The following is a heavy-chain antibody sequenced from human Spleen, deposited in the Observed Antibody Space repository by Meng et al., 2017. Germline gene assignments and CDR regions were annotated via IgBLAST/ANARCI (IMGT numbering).Heavy chain of an antibody. CDR2: INHSGST. V-gene: IGHV4-34*01. CDR1: GGSFSDYY. D-gene: IGHD4-11*01. CDR3: ARGPTTMAHDFDY. Sequence: QVRLQQWGAGLLKPSETLSLTSVVSGGSFSDYYWSWIRQPPGKGLEWIGEINHSGSTNYNPSLESRATISVDTSQNNLSLKLSSVTAADSAVYYCARGPTTMAHDFDYWGQGTLVTVSS. J-gene: IGHJ4*02.